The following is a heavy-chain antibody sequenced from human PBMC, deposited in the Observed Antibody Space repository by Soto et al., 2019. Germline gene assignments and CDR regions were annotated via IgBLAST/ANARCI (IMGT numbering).Heavy chain of an antibody. V-gene: IGHV4-34*01. D-gene: IGHD2-2*01. Sequence: QVQLQQWGAGLLKPSETLSLTCAVYGGSFSGYYWSWIRQPPGKGLEWIGEINHSGSTNYNPSLKSRVTISVDTSKNQFSLKLSSVTAADTAVYYCARGLWGRYCSSTSCYRPQRGFDYWGQGTLVTVSS. CDR2: INHSGST. CDR1: GGSFSGYY. CDR3: ARGLWGRYCSSTSCYRPQRGFDY. J-gene: IGHJ4*02.